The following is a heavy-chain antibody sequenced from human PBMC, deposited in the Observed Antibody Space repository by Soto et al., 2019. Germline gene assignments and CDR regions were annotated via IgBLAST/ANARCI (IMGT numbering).Heavy chain of an antibody. V-gene: IGHV3-48*03. Sequence: EVQLVESGGGLVQPGGSLRLSCAASGFTFSSYEMNWVRQAPGKGLEWVSYISSSGSTIYYADSVKGRFTISRDNAKNSRYLQMNSLRAEDTAVYYCARDRTGYSSGWLDYWGQGTLVTVSS. CDR3: ARDRTGYSSGWLDY. CDR2: ISSSGSTI. J-gene: IGHJ4*02. D-gene: IGHD6-19*01. CDR1: GFTFSSYE.